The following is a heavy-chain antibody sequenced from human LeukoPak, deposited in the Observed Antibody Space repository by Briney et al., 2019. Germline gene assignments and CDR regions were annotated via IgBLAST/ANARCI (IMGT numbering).Heavy chain of an antibody. CDR3: AKDSRAVGTWDY. J-gene: IGHJ4*02. CDR1: GFTFRSYA. D-gene: IGHD1-14*01. V-gene: IGHV3-23*01. CDR2: ISGSGGRT. Sequence: GGSLRLSCAASGFTFRSYAMSWVRQAPGKGLEWVSAISGSGGRTYYADSVKGRFTISRDNSKNTLYLQMNSLRAEDTAVYYCAKDSRAVGTWDYWGQGTLVTVSS.